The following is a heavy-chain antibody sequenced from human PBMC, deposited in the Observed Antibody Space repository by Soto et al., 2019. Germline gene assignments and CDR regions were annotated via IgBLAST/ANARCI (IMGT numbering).Heavy chain of an antibody. CDR1: GFTFSSYA. J-gene: IGHJ4*02. D-gene: IGHD2-21*02. Sequence: GSLRLSCAASGFTFSSYAMSWVRQAPGEGLEWVSTISGSGGSTYYADSVKGRFTISRDNSKNTLYLQMNSLRAEDTAVYYCAKIENTIVVVTATRLYYFDYWGQGTLVTVSS. CDR3: AKIENTIVVVTATRLYYFDY. CDR2: ISGSGGST. V-gene: IGHV3-23*01.